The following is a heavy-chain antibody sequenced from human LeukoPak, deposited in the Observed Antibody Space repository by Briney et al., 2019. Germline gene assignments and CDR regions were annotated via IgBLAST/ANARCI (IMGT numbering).Heavy chain of an antibody. V-gene: IGHV4-34*01. J-gene: IGHJ6*02. Sequence: SETLSLTCAVYGGSFSGYYWSWIRQPPGKGLEWIGEINHSGSTNYNPSLKSRVTISVDTSKDHSSLKLSSVTAEDTAVYYCARDFTDHYNMDVWGQGTTVIVSS. CDR3: ARDFTDHYNMDV. CDR2: INHSGST. CDR1: GGSFSGYY.